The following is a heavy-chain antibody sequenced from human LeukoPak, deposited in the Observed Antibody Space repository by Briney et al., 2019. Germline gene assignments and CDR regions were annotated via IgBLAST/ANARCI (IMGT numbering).Heavy chain of an antibody. J-gene: IGHJ4*02. V-gene: IGHV3-64D*06. D-gene: IGHD2/OR15-2a*01. CDR3: VKETAFYDH. Sequence: GGSLRLSCSASGFTFSRSPMHWVRQAPGKGLEYVSAISSDGVSTYYGASVKGRFTISRDNSKNTLYLQMNSLRVEDTALYYCVKETAFYDHWGPGTLATVSS. CDR2: ISSDGVST. CDR1: GFTFSRSP.